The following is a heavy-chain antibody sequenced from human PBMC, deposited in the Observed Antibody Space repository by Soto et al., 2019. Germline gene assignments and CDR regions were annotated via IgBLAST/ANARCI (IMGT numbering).Heavy chain of an antibody. D-gene: IGHD3-10*01. J-gene: IGHJ4*02. CDR2: IYYSGST. CDR3: ARPEHSYDFDS. CDR1: GGSISNSAKY. V-gene: IGHV4-39*01. Sequence: QLQLQESGPGLVKPSETLSLTCTVSGGSISNSAKYWGWIRQPPGKGLEWIGTIYYSGSTYYNPSFKSRVTISVDTPTNRFSLRLSSVTAADTAVYYCARPEHSYDFDSWGQGMLVTVSS.